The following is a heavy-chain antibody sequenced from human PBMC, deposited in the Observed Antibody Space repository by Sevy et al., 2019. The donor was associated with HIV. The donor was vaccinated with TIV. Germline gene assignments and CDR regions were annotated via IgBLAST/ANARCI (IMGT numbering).Heavy chain of an antibody. V-gene: IGHV1-18*01. CDR1: GYTFTSYG. CDR2: ISAYNGNT. D-gene: IGHD3-10*01. Sequence: ASVKVSCKASGYTFTSYGISWVRQAPGQGLEWMGWISAYNGNTNYAQKLQGGVTMTTDTSTSTAYMELRSLRSDDTAVYYCARERDPWGFGELSEFDPWGQGTLVTVSS. CDR3: ARERDPWGFGELSEFDP. J-gene: IGHJ5*02.